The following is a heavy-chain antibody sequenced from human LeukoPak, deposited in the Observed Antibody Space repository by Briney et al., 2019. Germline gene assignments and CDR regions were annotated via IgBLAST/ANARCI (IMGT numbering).Heavy chain of an antibody. Sequence: GGSLRLSCAASGFTVTSNYMSWIRQAPGKGLEWVSVIYSGSTTHYADSVKGRFTISRDNSKNTLYLQMNSLRAEDTAVYYCARDSRYYGSGNTPNFDPWGQGTLVTVSS. J-gene: IGHJ5*02. CDR2: IYSGSTT. CDR1: GFTVTSNY. V-gene: IGHV3-53*01. CDR3: ARDSRYYGSGNTPNFDP. D-gene: IGHD3-10*01.